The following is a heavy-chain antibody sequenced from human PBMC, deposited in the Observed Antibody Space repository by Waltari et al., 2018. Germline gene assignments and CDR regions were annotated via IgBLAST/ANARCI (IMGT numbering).Heavy chain of an antibody. CDR1: GVTVRTYA. CDR3: ARAYSRLDY. J-gene: IGHJ4*02. Sequence: QVQLGEAGGGVVQPGRSLRLCCAAAGVTVRTYAMHGVRQAPGMGLGWVAFLSYAGRIVSSSDSVKGRFPLSRDNSKNTLYLQMTSLSAEDTAVYYCARAYSRLDYWGQGTLVTVSS. CDR2: LSYAGRIV. V-gene: IGHV3-30-3*01. D-gene: IGHD1-26*01.